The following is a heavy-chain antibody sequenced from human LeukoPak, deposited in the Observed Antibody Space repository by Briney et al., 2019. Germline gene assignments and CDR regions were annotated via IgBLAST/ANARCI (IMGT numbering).Heavy chain of an antibody. CDR1: GFTFSSYS. V-gene: IGHV3-21*01. CDR2: ISSSSSYT. CDR3: ARAGKATYYDFWSGYYTFDY. J-gene: IGHJ4*02. D-gene: IGHD3-3*01. Sequence: GGSLRLSCAASGFTFSSYSMNWVRQAPGKGLEWVSSISSSSSYTYYADSVKGRFTISRDNAKNSLYLQMNSLRAEDTAVYYCARAGKATYYDFWSGYYTFDYWGQGTLVTVSS.